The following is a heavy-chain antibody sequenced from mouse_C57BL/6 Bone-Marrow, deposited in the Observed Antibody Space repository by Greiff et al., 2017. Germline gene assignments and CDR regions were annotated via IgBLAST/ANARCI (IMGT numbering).Heavy chain of an antibody. Sequence: DVKLVESGGGLVKPGGSLKLSCAASGFTFSSYAMSWVRQTPEKRLEWVATISDGGSYTYYPDNVKGRFTISRDNAKNNLYLQMSHLKSEDTAMYYCARDRTAQALAWFAYWGQGTLVTVSA. CDR3: ARDRTAQALAWFAY. J-gene: IGHJ3*01. V-gene: IGHV5-4*01. D-gene: IGHD3-2*02. CDR2: ISDGGSYT. CDR1: GFTFSSYA.